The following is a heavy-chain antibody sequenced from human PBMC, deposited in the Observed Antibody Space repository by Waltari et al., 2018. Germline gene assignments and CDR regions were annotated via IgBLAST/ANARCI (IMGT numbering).Heavy chain of an antibody. J-gene: IGHJ5*02. CDR2: ISSGGHYI. CDR1: GFTFSPYS. CDR3: AGTPVEDHLPNWFDP. V-gene: IGHV3-21*01. Sequence: EVQLVESGGGLVKPGGSLRLSCAASGFTFSPYSMNWVRQAPGKGLEWVSSISSGGHYIYYADSVKGRFTTSRDNAKNSLYLQMNSLGAEDTAVYYCAGTPVEDHLPNWFDPWGQGTLVTVSS.